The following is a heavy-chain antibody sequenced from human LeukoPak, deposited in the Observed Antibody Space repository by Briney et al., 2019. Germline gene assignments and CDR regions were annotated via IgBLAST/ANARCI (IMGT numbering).Heavy chain of an antibody. CDR3: AKGGYSGYDYEGEHFDY. J-gene: IGHJ4*02. Sequence: GGSLRLSCAASGFTFSSYAMSWVRQAPGKGLEWVSAISGSGGSTYYADSVKGRFTISRDNSKNTLYLQMNSLRAEDTAVYYCAKGGYSGYDYEGEHFDYWGQGTLVTVSS. V-gene: IGHV3-23*01. CDR2: ISGSGGST. CDR1: GFTFSSYA. D-gene: IGHD5-12*01.